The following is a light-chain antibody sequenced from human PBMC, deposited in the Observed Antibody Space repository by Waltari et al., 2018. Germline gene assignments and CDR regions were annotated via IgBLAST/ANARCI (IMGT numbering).Light chain of an antibody. CDR2: DAS. CDR3: QQVDSFPRT. CDR1: QGISSR. Sequence: DIQMTQSPSSVSASVGDSVTLTCRASQGISSRLAWYQQKPGEAPKLLIYDASSLHSGVPSRFSGSGSGTEFTLTISSLQPEDFATYYCQQVDSFPRTFGQGTKVEVK. J-gene: IGKJ1*01. V-gene: IGKV1-12*01.